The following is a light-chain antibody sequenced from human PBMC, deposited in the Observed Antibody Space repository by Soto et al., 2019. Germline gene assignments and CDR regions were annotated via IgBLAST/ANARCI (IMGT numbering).Light chain of an antibody. Sequence: DIQMTRSPSSLSASVGDRVTITCRASQGISNYLAWYQQKPGKVPKLLIYAASTLQSGVSSRFSGSGSGTDFTLTISSLQPEDVATYYCQKYNSAPRTFGQGTKVEIK. J-gene: IGKJ1*01. CDR2: AAS. V-gene: IGKV1-27*01. CDR3: QKYNSAPRT. CDR1: QGISNY.